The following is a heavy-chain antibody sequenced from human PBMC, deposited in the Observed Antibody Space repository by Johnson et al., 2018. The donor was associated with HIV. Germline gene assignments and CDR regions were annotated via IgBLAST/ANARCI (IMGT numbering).Heavy chain of an antibody. CDR3: ARHDSSALPPRDAFDI. V-gene: IGHV3-13*01. J-gene: IGHJ3*02. D-gene: IGHD6-25*01. CDR2: IGTAGDT. Sequence: VQLVESGGGVVQPGRSLRLSCAASGFTVSSNDMHWVRQATGKGLEWVSAIGTAGDTYYPGSVKGRFTISRDDSKNTLYLQRKSLRAEDTAVDYCARHDSSALPPRDAFDIWGQGTMVTVSS. CDR1: GFTVSSND.